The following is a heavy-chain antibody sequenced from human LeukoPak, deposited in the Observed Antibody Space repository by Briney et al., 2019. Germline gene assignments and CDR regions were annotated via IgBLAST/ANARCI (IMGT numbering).Heavy chain of an antibody. CDR1: GGSISSYY. D-gene: IGHD4-17*01. J-gene: IGHJ4*02. V-gene: IGHV4-59*08. CDR3: ARENGDYPYYFDY. CDR2: IYYSGST. Sequence: SETLSLTCTVSGGSISSYYWSWIRQPPGKGLEWIGYIYYSGSTNYNPSLKSRVTISVDTSKNQFSLKLSSVTAADTAVYYCARENGDYPYYFDYWGQGTLVTVSS.